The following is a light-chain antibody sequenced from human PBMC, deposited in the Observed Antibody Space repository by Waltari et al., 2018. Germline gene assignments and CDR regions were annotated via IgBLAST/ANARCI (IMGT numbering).Light chain of an antibody. V-gene: IGKV1-9*01. CDR3: QQVNSYPFT. J-gene: IGKJ3*01. CDR2: AGS. CDR1: QGIRSY. Sequence: IQLTQSPSSLSASVGDRVTITCRASQGIRSYFAWYQQKPGKAPKLLIYAGSTLLNGVPSRFSGGGFGTDFTLTISSLQPEDFATYYCQQVNSYPFTFGPGTTVDIK.